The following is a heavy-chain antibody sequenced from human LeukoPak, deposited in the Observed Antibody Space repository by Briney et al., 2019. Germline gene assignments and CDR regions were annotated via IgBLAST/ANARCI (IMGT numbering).Heavy chain of an antibody. J-gene: IGHJ6*03. CDR1: GGSISSYY. V-gene: IGHV4-4*07. Sequence: PSETLSLTCTVSGGSISSYYWSWIRQPAGKGLEWIGRIYASGSTNYNPSLKSRVTMSVDTSKNQFSLKLSSVTAADTAVYYCARDSGRLQLRYWYYYYMDVWGKGTTVTISS. D-gene: IGHD3-10*01. CDR3: ARDSGRLQLRYWYYYYMDV. CDR2: IYASGST.